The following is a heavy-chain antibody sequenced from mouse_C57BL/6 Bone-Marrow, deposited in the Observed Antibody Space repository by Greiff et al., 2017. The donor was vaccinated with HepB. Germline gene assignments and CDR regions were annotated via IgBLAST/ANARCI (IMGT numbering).Heavy chain of an antibody. Sequence: EVQLQQSGPVLVKPGASVKMSCKASGYTFTDYYMNWVKQSHGKSLEWIGVINPYNGGTSYNQKFKGKATLTVDKSSSTAYMELNSLTSEDSAVYYCAIYYYGRGDFDYWGQGTTLTVSS. CDR2: INPYNGGT. CDR1: GYTFTDYY. D-gene: IGHD1-1*01. CDR3: AIYYYGRGDFDY. J-gene: IGHJ2*01. V-gene: IGHV1-19*01.